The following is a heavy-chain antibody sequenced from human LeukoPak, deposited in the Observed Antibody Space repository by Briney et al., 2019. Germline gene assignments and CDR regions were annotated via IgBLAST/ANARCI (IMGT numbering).Heavy chain of an antibody. CDR2: ISGYNDNT. CDR3: ARVEEEWELLFDY. CDR1: GYIFTSYD. Sequence: ASVKVSCKTSGYIFTSYDISWVRQAPGQGLEWMGWISGYNDNTNYAQKLQGRVTMTTDTSSSTAYMELRSLRSDDTAVYYCARVEEEWELLFDYWGQGTLVTVSS. V-gene: IGHV1-18*01. D-gene: IGHD1-26*01. J-gene: IGHJ4*02.